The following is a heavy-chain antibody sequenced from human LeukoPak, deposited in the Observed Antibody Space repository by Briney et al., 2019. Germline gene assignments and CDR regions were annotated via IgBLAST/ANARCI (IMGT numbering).Heavy chain of an antibody. CDR1: GYSISSGYY. Sequence: PSETLSLTCTVSGYSISSGYYWGWIRQPPGKGLEWIGSIYHSGSTYYNPSLKSRVTISVDTSKNQFSLKLSSVTAADTAVYYCARAGVSRAFDIWGQGTMVTVSS. CDR2: IYHSGST. J-gene: IGHJ3*02. CDR3: ARAGVSRAFDI. V-gene: IGHV4-38-2*02.